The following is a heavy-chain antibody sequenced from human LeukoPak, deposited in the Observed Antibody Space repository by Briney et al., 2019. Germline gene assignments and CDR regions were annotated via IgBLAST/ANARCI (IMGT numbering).Heavy chain of an antibody. CDR1: RFTFSNAW. V-gene: IGHV3-15*01. CDR2: IKSKTDGGTT. J-gene: IGHJ1*01. CDR3: TTDTYDSGVYYPQH. Sequence: GGSLSLSCAASRFTFSNAWMSWVRQAPGKGLEWVGRIKSKTDGGTTDYAAPVNGRFTISRDDSKDTLFLQMNSLKTEDTAVYYCTTDTYDSGVYYPQHWGHGTLVTVSS. D-gene: IGHD3-22*01.